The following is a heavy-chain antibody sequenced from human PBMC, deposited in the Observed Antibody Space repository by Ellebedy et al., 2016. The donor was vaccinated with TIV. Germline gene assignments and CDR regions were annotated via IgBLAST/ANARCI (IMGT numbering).Heavy chain of an antibody. CDR1: EFTFNTYS. Sequence: GESLKISXAASEFTFNTYSMNWVRQAPGKGLEWVAFIRSSINSISYADSVKGRFTISRDDAENSLYLQMNSLRDEDTALYYCARGGAGFDSMNRELSFDSWGQGTLVIVSS. CDR2: IRSSINSI. CDR3: ARGGAGFDSMNRELSFDS. J-gene: IGHJ4*02. V-gene: IGHV3-48*02. D-gene: IGHD1-26*01.